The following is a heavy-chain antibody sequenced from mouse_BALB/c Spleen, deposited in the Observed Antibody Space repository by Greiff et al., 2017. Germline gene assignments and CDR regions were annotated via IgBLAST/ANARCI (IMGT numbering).Heavy chain of an antibody. CDR3: ARFYYDYDGAMDY. J-gene: IGHJ4*01. V-gene: IGHV5-17*02. D-gene: IGHD2-4*01. CDR1: GFTFSSFG. CDR2: ISSGSSTI. Sequence: EVQGVESGGGLVQPGGSRKLSCAASGFTFSSFGMHWVRQAPEKGLEWVAYISSGSSTIYYADTVKGRFTISRDNPKNTLFLQMTSLRSEDTAMYYCARFYYDYDGAMDYWGQGTSVTVSS.